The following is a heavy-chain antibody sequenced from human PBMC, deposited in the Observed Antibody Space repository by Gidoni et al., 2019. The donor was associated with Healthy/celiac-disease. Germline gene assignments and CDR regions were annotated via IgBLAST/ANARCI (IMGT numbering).Heavy chain of an antibody. CDR1: GFTFSRYW. J-gene: IGHJ6*02. CDR2: IKQDGSEK. V-gene: IGHV3-7*03. CDR3: ARERRSHYYYYGMDV. Sequence: EVQLVASGGGLVQPGGSLRLSCAASGFTFSRYWMSWVRQAPGKGLEWVANIKQDGSEKYYVDSVKGRFTISRDNAKNSLYLQMNSLRAEDTAVYYCARERRSHYYYYGMDVWGQGTTVTVSS.